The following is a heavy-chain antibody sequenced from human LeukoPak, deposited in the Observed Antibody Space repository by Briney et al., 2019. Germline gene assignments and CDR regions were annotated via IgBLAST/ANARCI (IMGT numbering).Heavy chain of an antibody. CDR3: ARDRHRITMVRGVTPDY. CDR2: ISYDGSNK. D-gene: IGHD3-10*01. V-gene: IGHV3-30-3*01. CDR1: GFTFSSYA. J-gene: IGHJ4*02. Sequence: GRSLRLSCAASGFTFSSYAMHWVRQAPGKGLEWVAVISYDGSNKYYADSVKGRFTISRDNSKNTLYMKMNSLRAEDTAVYYCARDRHRITMVRGVTPDYWGQGTLVTVSS.